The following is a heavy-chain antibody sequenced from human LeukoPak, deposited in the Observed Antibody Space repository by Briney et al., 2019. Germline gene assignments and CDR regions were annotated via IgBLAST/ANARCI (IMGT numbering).Heavy chain of an antibody. Sequence: PSQTLSLTCAVSGGSISSGGYSWSWIRQPPGKGLEWIGYIYHSGSTYYNPSLKSRVTISADRSKNQFSLKLSSVTAADTAVYYCARGKYYGSGSYLDYWGQGTLVTVSS. CDR1: GGSISSGGYS. CDR2: IYHSGST. J-gene: IGHJ4*02. CDR3: ARGKYYGSGSYLDY. D-gene: IGHD3-10*01. V-gene: IGHV4-30-2*01.